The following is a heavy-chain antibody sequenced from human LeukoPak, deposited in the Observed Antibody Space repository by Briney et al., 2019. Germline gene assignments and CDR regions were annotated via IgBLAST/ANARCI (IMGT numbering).Heavy chain of an antibody. CDR3: ARGSSYEYLQY. CDR2: INPSGGSSGAT. CDR1: GYTFSSHY. V-gene: IGHV1-46*01. D-gene: IGHD6-6*01. J-gene: IGHJ1*01. Sequence: ASVKVSCKTSGYTFSSHYWHWVRQAPGQGLEWIGIINPSGGSSGATTYAQKFRGRVTMTRDTSTSTAYMELSRLRSDDTAVYYCARGSSYEYLQYWGQGALVTVSS.